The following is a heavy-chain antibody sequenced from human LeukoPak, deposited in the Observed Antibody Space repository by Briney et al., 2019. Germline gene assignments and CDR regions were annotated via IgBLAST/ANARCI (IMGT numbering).Heavy chain of an antibody. Sequence: GGSLRLSCAAPEFAFSSYAMSWVRQAPGKGLEWVSAISGNGGNTYYADSVKGRFTISRDNSKNTLYLQMNSLGAEDTAVYYCAKPGYYGSDYWGQGTLVTVSS. J-gene: IGHJ4*02. CDR2: ISGNGGNT. CDR1: EFAFSSYA. D-gene: IGHD3-10*01. CDR3: AKPGYYGSDY. V-gene: IGHV3-23*01.